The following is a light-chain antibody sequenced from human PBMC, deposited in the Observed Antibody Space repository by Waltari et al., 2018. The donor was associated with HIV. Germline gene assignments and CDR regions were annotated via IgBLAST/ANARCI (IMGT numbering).Light chain of an antibody. Sequence: QPVLTQPPSVSAAPGRSVTITCSGRTPNIETNYVSWYQQIPGTAPKPLIYDKNKRPAGIPERFPGSKSATSATLGITGLQTGDEAEYFCGTWDSSLNTPVFGGGSRLTVL. CDR1: TPNIETNY. CDR2: DKN. CDR3: GTWDSSLNTPV. V-gene: IGLV1-51*01. J-gene: IGLJ2*01.